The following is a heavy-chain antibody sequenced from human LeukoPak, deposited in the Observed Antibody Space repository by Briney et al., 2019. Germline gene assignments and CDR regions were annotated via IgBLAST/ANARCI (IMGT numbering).Heavy chain of an antibody. D-gene: IGHD6-19*01. CDR1: GFTFSSYG. CDR2: ISGSGGST. J-gene: IGHJ3*02. CDR3: ARSMAGTTRAFDI. Sequence: GGTLRLSCAASGFTFSSYGMSWVRQAPGKGLEWVSAISGSGGSTYYADSVKGRFTISRDNSKNTLYLQMNSLRAEDTALYYCARSMAGTTRAFDIWGQGTMVTVSS. V-gene: IGHV3-23*01.